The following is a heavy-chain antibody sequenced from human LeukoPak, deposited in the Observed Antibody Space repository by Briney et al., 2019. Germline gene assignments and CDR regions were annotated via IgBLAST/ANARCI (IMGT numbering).Heavy chain of an antibody. J-gene: IGHJ4*02. D-gene: IGHD3-22*01. CDR1: GGSISSSNW. Sequence: PSETLSLTCAVSGGSISSSNWWSWVRPPPGKGLEWIGEIYHSGSTNYNPSLKSRVTISVDKSKNQFSLKLSSVTAADTAVYYCARTSYYYDSSGYSMWTDYWGQGTLVTVSS. V-gene: IGHV4-4*02. CDR3: ARTSYYYDSSGYSMWTDY. CDR2: IYHSGST.